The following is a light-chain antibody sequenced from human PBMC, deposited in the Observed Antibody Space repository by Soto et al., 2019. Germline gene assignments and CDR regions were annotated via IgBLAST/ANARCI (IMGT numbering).Light chain of an antibody. CDR3: QQYGSSPST. J-gene: IGKJ2*01. CDR2: GAS. V-gene: IGKV3-20*01. Sequence: EIVLTQSPGTLSLSPGERATLSCRASQSAYSNFLAWYQQKPGQAPRLIMYGASSRATGIPDRFSGSGSGTDFTLTISRLEPEDFAVYYCQQYGSSPSTFGQGTKLEIK. CDR1: QSAYSNF.